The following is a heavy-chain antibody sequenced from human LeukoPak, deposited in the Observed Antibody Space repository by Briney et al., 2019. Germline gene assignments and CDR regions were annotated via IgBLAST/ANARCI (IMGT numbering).Heavy chain of an antibody. Sequence: PGGSLRLSCAASGFTFSSYSMNWVRQAPGKGLEWVSSISSSSSYIYYADSVKGRFTISRDNAKNSLYLQMNSLRAGDTAVYYCAREGPSIAVAAGDYWGQGTLVTVSS. CDR3: AREGPSIAVAAGDY. D-gene: IGHD6-19*01. CDR2: ISSSSSYI. V-gene: IGHV3-21*01. CDR1: GFTFSSYS. J-gene: IGHJ4*02.